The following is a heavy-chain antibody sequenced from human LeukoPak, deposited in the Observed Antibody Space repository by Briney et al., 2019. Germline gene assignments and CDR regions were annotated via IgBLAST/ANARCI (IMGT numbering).Heavy chain of an antibody. D-gene: IGHD3-22*01. CDR2: IIPILGIA. J-gene: IGHJ3*02. CDR3: ASHDYYDSSGYYLDAFDI. CDR1: GGTFSSYA. Sequence: SVKVSCKASGGTFSSYAISWVRQAPGQGLEWMGRIIPILGIANYAQKFQGRVTITADKSTSTAYMELSSLRSEDTAVYYCASHDYYDSSGYYLDAFDIWGQGTMVTVSS. V-gene: IGHV1-69*04.